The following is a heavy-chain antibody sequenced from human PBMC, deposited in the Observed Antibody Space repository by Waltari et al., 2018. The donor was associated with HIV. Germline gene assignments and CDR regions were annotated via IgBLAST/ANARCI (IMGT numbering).Heavy chain of an antibody. V-gene: IGHV3-48*04. CDR3: ARDPSPPDYYDSSGYNGDY. CDR2: ISSSSSTI. D-gene: IGHD3-22*01. J-gene: IGHJ4*02. CDR1: GFTFSSYS. Sequence: EVQLVESGGGLVQPGGSLRLSCAASGFTFSSYSMNWVRQAPGTGLEWVSYISSSSSTIYYADSVKGRFTISRDNAKNSLYLQMNSLRAEDTAVYYCARDPSPPDYYDSSGYNGDYWGQGTLVTVSS.